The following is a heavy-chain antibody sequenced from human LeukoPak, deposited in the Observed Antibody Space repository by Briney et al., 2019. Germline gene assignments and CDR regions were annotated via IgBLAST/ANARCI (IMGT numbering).Heavy chain of an antibody. D-gene: IGHD6-19*01. CDR2: ISYDGSDK. Sequence: GGSLRLSCAASGFTFSSYDMHWVRQAPGKGLEWVAVISYDGSDKYYADSVKGRFTISRDDSKNTLYLQMNSLRAEDTAVYYCARTLTGMAVAGPKGFDYWGQGSLVTVSS. V-gene: IGHV3-30*03. J-gene: IGHJ4*02. CDR1: GFTFSSYD. CDR3: ARTLTGMAVAGPKGFDY.